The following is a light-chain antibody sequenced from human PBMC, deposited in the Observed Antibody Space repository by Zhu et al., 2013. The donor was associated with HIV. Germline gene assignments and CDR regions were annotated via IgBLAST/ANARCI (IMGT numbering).Light chain of an antibody. CDR3: QQYKTYCA. CDR1: QSISSW. CDR2: AAF. V-gene: IGKV1-5*01. Sequence: DIRMTQSPSSLSASVGDRVTITCRASQSISSWLAWYQQKPGKAPKLLIYAAFSLQSGVPSRFSGSGSGTDFTLTITSLQPDDFALYYCQQYKTYCAFGQGTQLEI. J-gene: IGKJ2*01.